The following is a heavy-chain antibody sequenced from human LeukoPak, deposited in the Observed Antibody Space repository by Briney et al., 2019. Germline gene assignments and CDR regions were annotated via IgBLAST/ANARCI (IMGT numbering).Heavy chain of an antibody. CDR2: INHSRST. Sequence: SETLSLTCAVYGGSFSGYYWSWIRQPPGKGLEWIGEINHSRSTNYNPSLKSRVTISVDTSKNQFSLKLSSVTAADTAVYYCARHGCSGGSCSYYYYYYMDVWGKGTTVTISS. CDR1: GGSFSGYY. J-gene: IGHJ6*03. V-gene: IGHV4-34*01. CDR3: ARHGCSGGSCSYYYYYYMDV. D-gene: IGHD2-15*01.